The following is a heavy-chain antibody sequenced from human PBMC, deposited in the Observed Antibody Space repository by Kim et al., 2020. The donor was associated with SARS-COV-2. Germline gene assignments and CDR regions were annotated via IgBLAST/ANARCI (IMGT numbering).Heavy chain of an antibody. CDR2: INHSGST. D-gene: IGHD1-20*01. V-gene: IGHV4-34*01. Sequence: SETLSLTCAVYGGSFSGYYWSWIRQPPGKGLEWIGEINHSGSTNYNPSLKSRVTISVDTSKNQFSLKLSSVTAADTAVYYCARGSEGNNSPNHSIYYFDYWGQGTLVTVSS. J-gene: IGHJ4*02. CDR3: ARGSEGNNSPNHSIYYFDY. CDR1: GGSFSGYY.